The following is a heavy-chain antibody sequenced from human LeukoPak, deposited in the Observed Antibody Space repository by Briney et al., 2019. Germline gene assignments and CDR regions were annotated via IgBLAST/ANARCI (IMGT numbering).Heavy chain of an antibody. D-gene: IGHD1-26*01. CDR3: ARNRVVGAPNFDY. V-gene: IGHV4-59*01. CDR1: DGSTTGYY. CDR2: IYYSGST. Sequence: PSETLFLTCSVSDGSTTGYYWSWIRQPPGKGLEWIGYIYYSGSTNYNPSLKSRVTISVDTSKNQFSLRLTSVTAADTAVYYCARNRVVGAPNFDYWGQGTLVTVFS. J-gene: IGHJ4*02.